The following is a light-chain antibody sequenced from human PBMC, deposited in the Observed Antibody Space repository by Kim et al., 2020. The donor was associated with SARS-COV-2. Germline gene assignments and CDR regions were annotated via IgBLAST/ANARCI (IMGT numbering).Light chain of an antibody. Sequence: ASTGDRVTITCRASQGISSYLAWYQQKPGKAPKLLIYAASTLQSGVPSRFSGSGSGTDFTLTISCLQSEDFATYYCQQYYSYLVTFGQGTKVDIK. CDR3: QQYYSYLVT. CDR1: QGISSY. CDR2: AAS. J-gene: IGKJ1*01. V-gene: IGKV1-8*01.